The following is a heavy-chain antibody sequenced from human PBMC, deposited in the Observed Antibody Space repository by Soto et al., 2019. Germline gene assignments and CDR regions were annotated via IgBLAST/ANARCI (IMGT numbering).Heavy chain of an antibody. D-gene: IGHD3-3*01. V-gene: IGHV3-23*01. CDR1: GFTFSSYA. CDR2: ISGSGGST. Sequence: GGSLRLSCAASGFTFSSYAMSWVRQAPGKGLEWVSAISGSGGSTYYADSVKGRFTISRDNSKNTLYLQMNSLRAEDTAVYYCAKDIIMGDFWSGYQSYYYYYYGMDVWGQGTTVTVSS. CDR3: AKDIIMGDFWSGYQSYYYYYYGMDV. J-gene: IGHJ6*02.